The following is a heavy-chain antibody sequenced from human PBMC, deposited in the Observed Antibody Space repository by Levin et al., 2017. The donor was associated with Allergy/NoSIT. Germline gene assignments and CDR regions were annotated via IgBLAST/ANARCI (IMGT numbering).Heavy chain of an antibody. CDR3: ASGRLNLDY. CDR2: TFHSGSS. V-gene: IGHV4-59*01. CDR1: GGSISDYY. J-gene: IGHJ4*02. Sequence: SQTLSLTCTVSGGSISDYYWTWIRQPPGKGLEWIGYTFHSGSSNYNSSLKSRVTMSVDTSKNQVSLNLSSVTAADTAVYFCASGRLNLDYWGQGNLVTISS.